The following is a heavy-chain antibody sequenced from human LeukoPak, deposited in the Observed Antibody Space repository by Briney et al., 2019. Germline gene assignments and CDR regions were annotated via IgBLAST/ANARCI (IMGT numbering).Heavy chain of an antibody. D-gene: IGHD3-16*01. J-gene: IGHJ4*02. V-gene: IGHV3-74*01. Sequence: TGGSLRLSCAASGFNFKNYWMHWVRQAPGKGLEWVSRIINDGSSTTYADSVKGRFTISRDNAKDTLYLQMNSLRVEDTAVYYCARVADGGKYGGRGYWGQGALVIVSS. CDR2: IINDGSST. CDR3: ARVADGGKYGGRGY. CDR1: GFNFKNYW.